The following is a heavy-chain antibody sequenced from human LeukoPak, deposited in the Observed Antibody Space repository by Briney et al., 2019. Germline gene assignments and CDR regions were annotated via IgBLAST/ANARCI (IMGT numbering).Heavy chain of an antibody. Sequence: GGSLRLSCAASGFTFSRYWMSWVRQAPGKGLEWVANIKQDGSEKYYMDSVKGRFTISRDNAKNTVYLQMNSLRAEDTAVYYCVSFYETYWGRGTMVTVSS. D-gene: IGHD2/OR15-2a*01. CDR1: GFTFSRYW. J-gene: IGHJ4*02. V-gene: IGHV3-7*01. CDR2: IKQDGSEK. CDR3: VSFYETY.